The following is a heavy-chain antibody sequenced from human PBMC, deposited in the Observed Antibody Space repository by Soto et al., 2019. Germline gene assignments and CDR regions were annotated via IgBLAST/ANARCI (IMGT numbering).Heavy chain of an antibody. CDR1: GGSISSYY. CDR3: ARSPRRQLLKGYNWFDP. J-gene: IGHJ5*02. V-gene: IGHV4-59*01. CDR2: IYYSGST. Sequence: QVQLQESGPGLVKPSETLSLTCTVSGGSISSYYWSWIRQPPGKGLEWIGYIYYSGSTNYNPSLKSRVTISVDTSKNQFSLKLSSVTAADTAVYYCARSPRRQLLKGYNWFDPWGQGTLVTVSS. D-gene: IGHD2-2*01.